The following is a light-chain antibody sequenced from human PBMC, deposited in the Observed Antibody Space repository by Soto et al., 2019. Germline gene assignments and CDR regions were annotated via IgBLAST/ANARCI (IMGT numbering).Light chain of an antibody. V-gene: IGLV2-8*01. CDR2: EVT. CDR1: SSDVGGYDY. CDR3: SSYTGGNPSYV. J-gene: IGLJ1*01. Sequence: QSVLTQPPSASGSPGQSVTLSCTGTSSDVGGYDYVSWYQQHPGKAPKLMIYEVTIRHSGVSDRFSGSKSGNTASLTVSGLQAEDDADYYCSSYTGGNPSYVFGTGTKLTVL.